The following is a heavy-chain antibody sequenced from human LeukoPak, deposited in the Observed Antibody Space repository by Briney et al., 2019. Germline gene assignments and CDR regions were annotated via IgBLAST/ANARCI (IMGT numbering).Heavy chain of an antibody. CDR1: GFTFSSYA. CDR2: ISYDGSNK. J-gene: IGHJ6*02. V-gene: IGHV3-30*04. Sequence: PGRSLRLSCAASGFTFSSYAMHWVRQAPGKGLEWVAVISYDGSNKYYADSVKGRFTISRDNSKNTLYLQMNSLRAGDTAVYYCARSLPTGPYYYYGMDVWGQGTTVTVSS. CDR3: ARSLPTGPYYYYGMDV.